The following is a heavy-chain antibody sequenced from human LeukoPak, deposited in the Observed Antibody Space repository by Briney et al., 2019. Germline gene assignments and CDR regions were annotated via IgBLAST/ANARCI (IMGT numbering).Heavy chain of an antibody. Sequence: ASVKVSCKASGYTFTGYYMHWVRQAPGQGLEWMGWINPNSGGTNSAQKFQGRVTMTRDTSISTAYMELSRLRSDDTAVYYCARAGGYCSGGSCYSISHYYYYYMDVWGKGTTVTVSS. D-gene: IGHD2-15*01. CDR2: INPNSGGT. CDR3: ARAGGYCSGGSCYSISHYYYYYMDV. V-gene: IGHV1-2*02. J-gene: IGHJ6*03. CDR1: GYTFTGYY.